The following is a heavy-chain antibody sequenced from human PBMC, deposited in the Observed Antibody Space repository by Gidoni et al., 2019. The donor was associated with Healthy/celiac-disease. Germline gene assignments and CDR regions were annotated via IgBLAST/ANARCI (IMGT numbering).Heavy chain of an antibody. CDR2: IYSGGST. D-gene: IGHD1-1*01. CDR3: ASTTTRGYYYYMDV. J-gene: IGHJ6*03. V-gene: IGHV3-53*02. CDR1: GFTVSRNY. Sequence: EVQLVETGGGLIQPGGSLRLSCAASGFTVSRNYMSWVRQAPGKGLEWVSVIYSGGSTYYADSVKGRFTISRDNSKNTLYLQMNSLRAEDTAVYYCASTTTRGYYYYMDVWGKGTTVTVSS.